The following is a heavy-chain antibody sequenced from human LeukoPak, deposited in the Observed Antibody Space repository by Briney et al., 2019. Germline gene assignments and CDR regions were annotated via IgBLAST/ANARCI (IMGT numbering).Heavy chain of an antibody. J-gene: IGHJ2*01. V-gene: IGHV4-61*02. CDR2: IYTSGST. CDR1: GGSISSGSYY. CDR3: ARHEVRNWYFDL. D-gene: IGHD1-1*01. Sequence: SETLSLTCTVSGGSISSGSYYWSWIRQPAGKGLEWIGRIYTSGSTNYNPSLKSRVTISVDTSKNQFSLKLSSVTAADTAVYYCARHEVRNWYFDLWGRGTLVTVSS.